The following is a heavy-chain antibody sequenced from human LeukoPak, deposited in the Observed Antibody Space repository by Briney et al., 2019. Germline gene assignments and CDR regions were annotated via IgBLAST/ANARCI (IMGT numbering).Heavy chain of an antibody. CDR1: GGSFSGYY. J-gene: IGHJ4*02. Sequence: SETLSLTCAVYGGSFSGYYWSWIRQPPGKGLEWIGSIYYSGSTYYNPSLKSRVTISVDTSKNQFSLKLSSVTAADTAVYYCARHARVGSYFDYWGQGTLVTVSS. CDR3: ARHARVGSYFDY. V-gene: IGHV4-34*01. D-gene: IGHD1-26*01. CDR2: IYYSGST.